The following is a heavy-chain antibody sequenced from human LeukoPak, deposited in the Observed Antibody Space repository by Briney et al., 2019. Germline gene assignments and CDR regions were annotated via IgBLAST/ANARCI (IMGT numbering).Heavy chain of an antibody. V-gene: IGHV1-2*02. CDR1: GYTFTGHY. D-gene: IGHD6-13*01. J-gene: IGHJ6*02. CDR2: INPNSGGT. CDR3: ARDRVPFYSSTFKDYYLQYGLDV. Sequence: GASVKVSCKASGYTFTGHYIHWVRQAPGQGLEWMGWINPNSGGTSYAQMFQGRVSLTRDTSISTAYMEVSRLTSDDTALYFCARDRVPFYSSTFKDYYLQYGLDVWGQGTTVTVSS.